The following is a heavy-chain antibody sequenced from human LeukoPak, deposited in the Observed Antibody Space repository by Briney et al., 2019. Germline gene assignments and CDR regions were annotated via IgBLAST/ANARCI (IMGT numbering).Heavy chain of an antibody. CDR1: GGSISSYY. Sequence: SETLSLTCTVSGGSISSYYWSWIRQPAGKGLEWIGRIYTSGSTNYNPSLKSRVTMSVDTSKNQFSLKLSSVTAADTAVYYCARDAYLAAAAVWWFDPWGQGTLVTVSS. CDR2: IYTSGST. D-gene: IGHD6-13*01. V-gene: IGHV4-4*07. J-gene: IGHJ5*02. CDR3: ARDAYLAAAAVWWFDP.